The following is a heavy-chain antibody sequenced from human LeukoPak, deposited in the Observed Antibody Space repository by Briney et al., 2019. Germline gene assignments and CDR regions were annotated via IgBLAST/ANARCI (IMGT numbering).Heavy chain of an antibody. Sequence: ASVKVSCKASGYTFTGYYMHWVRQAPGQGLEWMGWINPNSGGTDYAQKFQGRVAMTRDTSISTAYMEVSRLRSDDTAVYYCARDYYDSSGYSRFDPWGQGTLVTVSS. CDR2: INPNSGGT. J-gene: IGHJ5*02. V-gene: IGHV1-2*02. D-gene: IGHD3-22*01. CDR3: ARDYYDSSGYSRFDP. CDR1: GYTFTGYY.